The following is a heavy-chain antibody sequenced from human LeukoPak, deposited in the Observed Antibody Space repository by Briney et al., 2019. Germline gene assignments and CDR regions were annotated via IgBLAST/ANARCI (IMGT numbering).Heavy chain of an antibody. D-gene: IGHD3-10*01. J-gene: IGHJ4*02. CDR3: ARGRPSRTRFGELLCFDY. Sequence: PSETLSLTCAVYGGSFSGYYWSWIRQPPGKGLEWIGEINHSGSTNYNPSLKSRVTISVDTSKNQFSLKLSSVTAADTVVYYCARGRPSRTRFGELLCFDYWGQGTLVTVSS. CDR2: INHSGST. V-gene: IGHV4-34*01. CDR1: GGSFSGYY.